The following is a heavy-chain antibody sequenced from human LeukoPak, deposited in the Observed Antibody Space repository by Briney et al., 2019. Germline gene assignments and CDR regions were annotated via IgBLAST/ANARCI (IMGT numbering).Heavy chain of an antibody. CDR2: IKQDGSEK. V-gene: IGHV3-7*03. D-gene: IGHD3-10*01. CDR3: AKDHTDYYGSGSYDY. Sequence: GGSLRLSCAASGFTFSSYWMSWVRQAPGKGLEWVANIKQDGSEKYYVDSVKGRFTISRDNAKNSLYLQMNSLRAEDMALYYCAKDHTDYYGSGSYDYWGQGTLVTVSS. J-gene: IGHJ4*02. CDR1: GFTFSSYW.